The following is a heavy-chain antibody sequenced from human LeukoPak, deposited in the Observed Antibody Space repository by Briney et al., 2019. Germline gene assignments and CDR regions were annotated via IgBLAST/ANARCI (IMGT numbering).Heavy chain of an antibody. CDR2: ISGTGRST. J-gene: IGHJ6*02. Sequence: GGSLRLSCAASGLTFSNYALTWVRQAPGKGLEWVSTISGTGRSTYYADSVKGRFTISRDSSKNTLYLQMNGLRAEDTAVYYCAAAYFGVDQYYYGMDVWGQGTTVTVSS. CDR1: GLTFSNYA. V-gene: IGHV3-23*01. D-gene: IGHD3-3*01. CDR3: AAAYFGVDQYYYGMDV.